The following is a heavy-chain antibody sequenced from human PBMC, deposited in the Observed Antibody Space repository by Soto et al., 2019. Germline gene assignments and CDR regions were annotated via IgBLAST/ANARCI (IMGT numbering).Heavy chain of an antibody. CDR1: GFTFSDYY. V-gene: IGHV3-11*01. Sequence: AGGSLRLSSAASGFTFSDYYITWIRQAPGKGLEWVSYISSGGSTIQYADSVKGRFTISRDNAKKSLYLQMSSLRAEDTAVYYCARVRGYYDSSGFDYWGQGTLVTVSS. CDR3: ARVRGYYDSSGFDY. J-gene: IGHJ4*02. CDR2: ISSGGSTI. D-gene: IGHD3-22*01.